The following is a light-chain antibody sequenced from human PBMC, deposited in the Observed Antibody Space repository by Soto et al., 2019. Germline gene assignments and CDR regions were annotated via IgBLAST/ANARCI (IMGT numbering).Light chain of an antibody. CDR3: SSYTSSSLYV. CDR2: DVS. J-gene: IGLJ1*01. V-gene: IGLV2-14*01. Sequence: LAERAAGSGSPGQSITISCTRTSSDVGGYNYVSWYQQHPGKAPKLMIYDVSNRPSGVSNRFSGSKSGNTASLTISGLQAEDEADYYCSSYTSSSLYVFGTGTKVTVL. CDR1: SSDVGGYNY.